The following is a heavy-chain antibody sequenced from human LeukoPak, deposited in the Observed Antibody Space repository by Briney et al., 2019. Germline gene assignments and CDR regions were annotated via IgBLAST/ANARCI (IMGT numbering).Heavy chain of an antibody. Sequence: PTGGSLRLSCAASGFTFSDYYMSWIRQAPGKGLEWVANIKEDESEKNYADSVKGRFTISRDNAKNSLFLQMNSLRAEDTAVYYCARDTTPHYNNVWYDVFDIWGQGTLVTVSS. D-gene: IGHD6-19*01. V-gene: IGHV3-7*01. CDR2: IKEDESEK. CDR1: GFTFSDYY. CDR3: ARDTTPHYNNVWYDVFDI. J-gene: IGHJ3*02.